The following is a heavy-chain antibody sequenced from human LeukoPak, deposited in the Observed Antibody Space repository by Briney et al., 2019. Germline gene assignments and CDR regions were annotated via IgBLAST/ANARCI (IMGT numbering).Heavy chain of an antibody. CDR1: GFTFSSYA. V-gene: IGHV3-23*01. CDR3: AKDYPLPDDY. Sequence: GGSLTLSWAASGFTFSSYAMSWVRQAPGKGLEWVSAISGSGGTTYYADSVKGQFTIYRDNPKNTLYLHMNTLGAEDTALYYCAKDYPLPDDYWGQGTLVTVSS. J-gene: IGHJ4*02. CDR2: ISGSGGTT.